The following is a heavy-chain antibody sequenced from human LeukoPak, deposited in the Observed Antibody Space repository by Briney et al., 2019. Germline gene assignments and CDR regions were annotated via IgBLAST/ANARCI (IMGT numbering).Heavy chain of an antibody. V-gene: IGHV4-30-4*01. Sequence: PSETLSLTCTVSGGSISSGDYYRSWIRQPPGKGLEWIGYIYYSGSTYYNPSLKSRVTISVDTSKNQLSLKLSSVTAADTAVYYCARTHPTDDYYGMDVWGQGTTVTVSS. CDR2: IYYSGST. CDR3: ARTHPTDDYYGMDV. CDR1: GGSISSGDYY. J-gene: IGHJ6*02.